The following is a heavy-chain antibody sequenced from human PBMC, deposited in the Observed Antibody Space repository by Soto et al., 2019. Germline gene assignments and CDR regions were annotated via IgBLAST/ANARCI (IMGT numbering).Heavy chain of an antibody. V-gene: IGHV1-69*06. J-gene: IGHJ6*02. D-gene: IGHD6-6*01. Sequence: ASVKVSCKASGGPFTRSAISWVPPPPGQGLEWTGGIIQIFGTAIYAQKLQSRLTITADKSKSPAYMKLTSLKSEDTAMYYCANGSCTSIAARSYYYYGMDVWGQGXTVTVYS. CDR2: IIQIFGTA. CDR3: ANGSCTSIAARSYYYYGMDV. CDR1: GGPFTRSA.